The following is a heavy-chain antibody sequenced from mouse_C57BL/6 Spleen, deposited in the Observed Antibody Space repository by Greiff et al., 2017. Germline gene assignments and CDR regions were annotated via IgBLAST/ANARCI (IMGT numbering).Heavy chain of an antibody. CDR1: GYAFSSYW. CDR2: IYPGDGDT. V-gene: IGHV1-80*01. CDR3: ARDDGLLFDY. Sequence: VQGVESGAELVKPGASVKISCKASGYAFSSYWMNWVKQRPGKGLEWIGQIYPGDGDTNYNGKFKGKATLTADKSSSTAYMQLSSLTSEDSAVYFCARDDGLLFDYWGQGTTLTVSS. D-gene: IGHD1-2*01. J-gene: IGHJ2*01.